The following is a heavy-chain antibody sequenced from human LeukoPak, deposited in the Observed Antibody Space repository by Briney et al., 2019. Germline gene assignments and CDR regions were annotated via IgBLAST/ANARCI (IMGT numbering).Heavy chain of an antibody. J-gene: IGHJ3*02. CDR1: GFTFSSHA. V-gene: IGHV3-48*04. Sequence: GALRLSCAASGFTFSSHAMNWVRQAPGKGLEWVSYISINSSSVYYADSVKGRFTISRDNAKNSLYLQMNSLRAEDTAIYYCARDNLAAAGDDNFDIWGQGTMVTVSS. CDR3: ARDNLAAAGDDNFDI. D-gene: IGHD6-13*01. CDR2: ISINSSSV.